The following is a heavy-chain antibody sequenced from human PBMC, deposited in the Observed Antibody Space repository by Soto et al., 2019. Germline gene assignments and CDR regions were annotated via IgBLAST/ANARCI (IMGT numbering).Heavy chain of an antibody. CDR3: TTDLPWTYGALGY. V-gene: IGHV3-73*01. D-gene: IGHD1-7*01. CDR2: IGSRGESYAT. J-gene: IGHJ4*02. Sequence: GGSLRLSCAASGSTFGASALQWVRQASGKGLEWLGRIGSRGESYATTYDVSVKGRFTISRDYSKNTLYLQLNSLKTEDTAMYYCTTDLPWTYGALGYWGQGTLVTVSS. CDR1: GSTFGASA.